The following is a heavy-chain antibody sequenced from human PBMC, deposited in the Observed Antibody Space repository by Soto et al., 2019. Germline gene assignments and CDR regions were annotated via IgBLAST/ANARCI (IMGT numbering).Heavy chain of an antibody. CDR2: ISSSGSTI. J-gene: IGHJ3*02. Sequence: GGSLRLSCAASGFTFSSYEMNWVRQAPGKGLEWVSYISSSGSTIYYADSVKGRFTISRDNAKNSLYLQMNSLRAEDTAVYYCARDRDSSSWYVHPDAFDIWGQGTMVTVSS. CDR1: GFTFSSYE. D-gene: IGHD6-13*01. CDR3: ARDRDSSSWYVHPDAFDI. V-gene: IGHV3-48*03.